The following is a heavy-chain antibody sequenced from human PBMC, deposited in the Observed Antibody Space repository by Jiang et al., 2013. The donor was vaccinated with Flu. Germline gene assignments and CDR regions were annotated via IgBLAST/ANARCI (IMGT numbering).Heavy chain of an antibody. J-gene: IGHJ4*02. CDR3: TRAPGYSYDY. Sequence: VQLVESGGGLVQPGGSLKLSCAASGFTFSGSAMHWVRQASGKGLEWVGRIRSKANSYATAYAASVKGRFTISRDDSKNTAYLQMNSLKTEDTAVYYCTRAPGYSYDYWGQGTLVTVSS. CDR1: GFTFSGSA. V-gene: IGHV3-73*02. D-gene: IGHD5-18*01. CDR2: IRSKANSYAT.